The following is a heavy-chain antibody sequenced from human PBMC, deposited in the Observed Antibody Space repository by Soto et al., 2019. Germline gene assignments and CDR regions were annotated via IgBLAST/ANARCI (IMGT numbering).Heavy chain of an antibody. V-gene: IGHV1-2*02. CDR2: INPNSGDT. CDR3: AKGGAIVAAGTRVYLYNAMDV. CDR1: GYTFTGYY. Sequence: ASVKVSCKASGYTFTGYYVHWVRQATGQGPEWMGWINPNSGDTYLAQRFQGRVTMNRDTSIGTAYMELRGLTSDDTAEYYCAKGGAIVAAGTRVYLYNAMDVWGQGTTVTVSS. J-gene: IGHJ6*02. D-gene: IGHD1-26*01.